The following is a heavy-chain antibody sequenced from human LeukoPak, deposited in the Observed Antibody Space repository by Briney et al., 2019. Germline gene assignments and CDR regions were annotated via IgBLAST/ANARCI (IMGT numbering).Heavy chain of an antibody. V-gene: IGHV3-43*02. Sequence: GGSGRLSCAASGFTFDDYGMHWVRQTPGKGLEWVSLISGDGSSTYYADSVKGRFPFPRDNSKNSLYLQMSSLRTEDTALYYCAKDIGRYCPYYFDYWGQGTLVTVPS. CDR2: ISGDGSST. CDR3: AKDIGRYCPYYFDY. J-gene: IGHJ4*02. CDR1: GFTFDDYG. D-gene: IGHD2-15*01.